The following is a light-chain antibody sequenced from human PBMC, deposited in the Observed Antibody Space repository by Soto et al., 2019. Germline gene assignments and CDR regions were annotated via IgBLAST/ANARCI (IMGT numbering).Light chain of an antibody. CDR2: GAS. V-gene: IGKV3-15*01. CDR1: QSISSN. J-gene: IGKJ2*01. Sequence: IVMTQSPATLSVSPGERATLSCKASQSISSNLAWYQQKPGQAPRLLIYGASTRATGIPARFSASGSGTEFTLSISSLQSEDFAVRYCQHYKNWPLMYNFGQGTKLETK. CDR3: QHYKNWPLMYN.